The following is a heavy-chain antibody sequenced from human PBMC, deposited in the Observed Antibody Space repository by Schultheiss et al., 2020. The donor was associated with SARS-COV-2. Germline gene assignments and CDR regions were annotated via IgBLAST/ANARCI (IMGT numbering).Heavy chain of an antibody. D-gene: IGHD6-19*01. CDR2: ISITSSSI. J-gene: IGHJ3*02. V-gene: IGHV3-11*01. CDR3: ARGLVSVPGSGAFDM. Sequence: GSLSLSCAASGFTFSDYYMSWIRQAPGKGLEWLSYISITSSSIYYGDSVQGRFTISRDNAKKLLFLQMNSLRAEDTAIYYCARGLVSVPGSGAFDMWGQGTMVTVSS. CDR1: GFTFSDYY.